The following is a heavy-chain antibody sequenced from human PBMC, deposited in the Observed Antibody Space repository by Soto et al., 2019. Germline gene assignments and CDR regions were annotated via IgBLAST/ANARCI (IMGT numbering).Heavy chain of an antibody. D-gene: IGHD1-1*01. CDR1: GGSISSGGYS. J-gene: IGHJ4*02. Sequence: SETLSLTCTVSGGSISSGGYSWSWIRQPPGKGLEWIGYIYHSGSTYYNPSLKSRVTISVDRSKNQFSLKLSSVTAADTAVYYCARRYGYSFDYWGQGTLVTVSS. V-gene: IGHV4-30-2*01. CDR2: IYHSGST. CDR3: ARRYGYSFDY.